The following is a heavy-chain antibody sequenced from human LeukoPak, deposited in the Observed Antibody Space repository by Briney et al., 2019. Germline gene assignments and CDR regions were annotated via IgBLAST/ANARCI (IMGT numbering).Heavy chain of an antibody. Sequence: GGSLRLSCAASGFTFSSYGMHWVRQAPGKGLEWVAVISYDGSNKYYADSVKGRFTISRDNSKNTLYLQMNSLRAEDTAVYYCAKDYLEYSSSPKHPHYWGQGTLVTVSS. D-gene: IGHD6-6*01. CDR2: ISYDGSNK. V-gene: IGHV3-30*18. J-gene: IGHJ4*02. CDR1: GFTFSSYG. CDR3: AKDYLEYSSSPKHPHY.